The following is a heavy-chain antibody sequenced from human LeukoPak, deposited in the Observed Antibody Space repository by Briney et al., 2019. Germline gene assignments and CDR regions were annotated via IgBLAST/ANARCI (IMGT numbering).Heavy chain of an antibody. J-gene: IGHJ6*02. Sequence: GGSLRLSCAASGFTFSDYYMSWIRQAPGKGLEWVSYISSSGSTIYYADSVKGRFTISRDNAKNSLYLQMNSLRAEDTAVYYCAGYVLRFLEWLSEYYYYGMDVWGQGTTVTVSS. CDR2: ISSSGSTI. D-gene: IGHD3-3*01. CDR3: AGYVLRFLEWLSEYYYYGMDV. CDR1: GFTFSDYY. V-gene: IGHV3-11*01.